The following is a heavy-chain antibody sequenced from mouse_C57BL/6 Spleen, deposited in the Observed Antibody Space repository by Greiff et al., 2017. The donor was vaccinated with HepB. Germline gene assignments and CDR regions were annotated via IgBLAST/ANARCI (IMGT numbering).Heavy chain of an antibody. CDR1: GYTFTSYW. CDR2: IDPSDSYT. D-gene: IGHD1-1*01. J-gene: IGHJ2*01. CDR3: ARGDTTVYYFDY. Sequence: QVQLQQPGAELVMPGASVKLSCEASGYTFTSYWMHWVKQRPGQGLEWIGEIDPSDSYTNYNQKFKGKSTLTVDKSSSTAYMQLSSLTSEDSAVYYCARGDTTVYYFDYWGQGTTLTVSS. V-gene: IGHV1-69*01.